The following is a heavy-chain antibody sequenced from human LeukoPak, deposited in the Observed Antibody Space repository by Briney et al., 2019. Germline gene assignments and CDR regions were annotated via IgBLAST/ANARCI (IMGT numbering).Heavy chain of an antibody. CDR3: ARGYSYGYFDY. CDR1: GFTVSSNY. V-gene: IGHV3-53*01. CDR2: IYTVGNT. D-gene: IGHD5-18*01. Sequence: GGSLRLSCAASGFTVSSNYMSWVHQAPGRGLEWVSVIYTVGNTYYAESVKGRFTISRDNSKNTLYLQMNSLRAEDTAVYYCARGYSYGYFDYWGQGTLVTVSS. J-gene: IGHJ4*02.